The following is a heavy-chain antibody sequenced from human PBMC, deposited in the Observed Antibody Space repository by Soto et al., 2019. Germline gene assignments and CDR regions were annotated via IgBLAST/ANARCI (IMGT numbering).Heavy chain of an antibody. CDR3: AKVGADIVVVVAAFGYYGMDV. CDR2: ISGSGGST. V-gene: IGHV3-23*01. J-gene: IGHJ6*02. D-gene: IGHD2-15*01. CDR1: GFTFSSYA. Sequence: EVQLLESGGGLVQPGGSLRLSCAASGFTFSSYAMSWVRQAPGKGLEWVSAISGSGGSTYYADSVKGRFTISRDNSKNTLYLQMNSLRAEDTAVYYCAKVGADIVVVVAAFGYYGMDVWGQGTTVSVSS.